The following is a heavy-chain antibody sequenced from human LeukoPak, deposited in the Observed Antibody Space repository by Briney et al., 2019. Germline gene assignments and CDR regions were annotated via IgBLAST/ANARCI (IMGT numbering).Heavy chain of an antibody. CDR2: ISGSGGST. CDR3: AKDPLLGTASYNWFDP. J-gene: IGHJ5*02. CDR1: GFTFSSYA. Sequence: GGSLRLSCAASGFTFSSYAMSWVRQAPGKGLEWDSAISGSGGSTYYADSVKGRFTISRDNSKNTLYLQMNSLRAEDTAVYYCAKDPLLGTASYNWFDPWGQGTLVTVSS. D-gene: IGHD1-1*01. V-gene: IGHV3-23*01.